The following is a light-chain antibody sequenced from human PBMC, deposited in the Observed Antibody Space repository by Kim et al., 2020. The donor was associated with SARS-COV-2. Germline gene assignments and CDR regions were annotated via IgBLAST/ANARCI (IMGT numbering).Light chain of an antibody. CDR1: KLGDKY. CDR3: QAWDRSTVV. CDR2: EDN. V-gene: IGLV3-1*01. J-gene: IGLJ2*01. Sequence: SYELTQTPSVSVSPGQTASITCSGDKLGDKYACWYQQKPGQSPVLVIYEDNKRPSGIPERFSGSNSGNTATLTISGTQAMDEADYYCQAWDRSTVVFGGGTKLTVL.